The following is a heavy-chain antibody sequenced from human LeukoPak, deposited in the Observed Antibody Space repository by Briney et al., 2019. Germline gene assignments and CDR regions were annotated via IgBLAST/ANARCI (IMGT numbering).Heavy chain of an antibody. J-gene: IGHJ4*02. CDR3: ARYPSGGFAYFDY. D-gene: IGHD3-10*01. CDR1: GGSISSSSYY. Sequence: SETLSLTCTVSGGSISSSSYYWGWIRQPPGKGLEWIGSIYYSGSTYYNPSLKSRVTISVDTSKNQFSLKLSSVTAADTAVYYCARYPSGGFAYFDYWGQGTLVTVSS. CDR2: IYYSGST. V-gene: IGHV4-39*01.